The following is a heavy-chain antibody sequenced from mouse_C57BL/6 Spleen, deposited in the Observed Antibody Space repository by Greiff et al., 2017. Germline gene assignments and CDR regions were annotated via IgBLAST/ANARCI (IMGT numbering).Heavy chain of an antibody. CDR1: GYTFTDYN. V-gene: IGHV1-18*01. CDR3: ARGDYYGNYGYAMDY. J-gene: IGHJ4*01. Sequence: VHVKQSGPELVQPGASVKIPCKASGYTFTDYNMDWVKQSHGKSLEWIGDSNPNNGGPIYNQKFKGKATLTVDKSSSTAYLELRRLTSEDTAVYYCARGDYYGNYGYAMDYGGQGTAVTVTA. CDR2: SNPNNGGP. D-gene: IGHD2-1*01.